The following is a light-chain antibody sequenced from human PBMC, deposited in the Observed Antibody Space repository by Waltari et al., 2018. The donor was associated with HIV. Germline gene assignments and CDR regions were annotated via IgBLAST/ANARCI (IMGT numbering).Light chain of an antibody. Sequence: IRLTQFPSSLSASVGDRVYITCRASESVYTYLHWYQQKPGKAPKILIHGVSRLQNGVPPRFSGGGYGTEFTLTIDNLRPEDFATYFCQQSYNTVVFTFGQGT. V-gene: IGKV1-39*01. CDR3: QQSYNTVVFT. CDR1: ESVYTY. CDR2: GVS. J-gene: IGKJ2*01.